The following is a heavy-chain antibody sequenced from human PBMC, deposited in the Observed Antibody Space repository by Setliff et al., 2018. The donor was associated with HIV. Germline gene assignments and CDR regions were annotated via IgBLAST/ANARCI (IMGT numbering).Heavy chain of an antibody. CDR1: RITFSSNS. CDR3: ARGVGSNYFDY. CDR2: ISSSGTATM. D-gene: IGHD1-26*01. V-gene: IGHV3-48*01. Sequence: SGGSLRLSCAASRITFSSNSMNWVRQAPGKGLEWVSSISSSGTATMYYADSVKGRFTISRDNVKNSLYLQMNSLRAEDTAVYFCARGVGSNYFDYWGQGTLVTVSS. J-gene: IGHJ4*02.